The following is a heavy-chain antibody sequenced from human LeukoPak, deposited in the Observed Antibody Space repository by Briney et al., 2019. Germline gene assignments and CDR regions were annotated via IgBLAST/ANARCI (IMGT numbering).Heavy chain of an antibody. V-gene: IGHV3-15*01. J-gene: IGHJ3*02. D-gene: IGHD3-9*01. CDR2: IKSRTDGGTT. Sequence: PGGSLRLSCAASGFTFSNAWMSWVRQAPGKGLEWVGRIKSRTDGGTTDYAAPVKGRFTISRDDSKNTLHLQMNSLNTEDTAVYYCTTAYYDILTGYLDAFDIWGQGTMVTVSS. CDR3: TTAYYDILTGYLDAFDI. CDR1: GFTFSNAW.